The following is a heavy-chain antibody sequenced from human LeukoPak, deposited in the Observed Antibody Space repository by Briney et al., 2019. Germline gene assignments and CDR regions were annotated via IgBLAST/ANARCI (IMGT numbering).Heavy chain of an antibody. Sequence: GGSLRLSCAASGFTFSSYAMSWVRQAPGKGLEWVSAISGSGGSTYYADSVKGRFTISRDNSKNTLYLQMNSLRAEDTAVYYCAKIPLYYDFWSGYQTTDDAFDIWGQGTMVTVSS. CDR1: GFTFSSYA. J-gene: IGHJ3*02. CDR3: AKIPLYYDFWSGYQTTDDAFDI. CDR2: ISGSGGST. V-gene: IGHV3-23*01. D-gene: IGHD3-3*01.